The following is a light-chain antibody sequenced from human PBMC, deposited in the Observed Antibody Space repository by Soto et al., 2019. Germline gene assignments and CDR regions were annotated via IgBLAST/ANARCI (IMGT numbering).Light chain of an antibody. CDR1: QSVSSSY. CDR3: QQYGSSPLT. V-gene: IGKV3-20*01. J-gene: IGKJ4*01. CDR2: GAS. Sequence: ETGVTQSPGTLASSPGERATLSCRASQSVSSSYLAWYQQKPGQAPRLLIYGASSRATGIPDRFSGSGSGTDFTLTISRLEPEDFAVYYCQQYGSSPLTFGGGTKVDIK.